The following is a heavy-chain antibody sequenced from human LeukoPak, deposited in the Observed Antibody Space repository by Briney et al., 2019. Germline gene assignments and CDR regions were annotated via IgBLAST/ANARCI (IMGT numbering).Heavy chain of an antibody. D-gene: IGHD2-15*01. CDR1: GYTFTGYY. J-gene: IGHJ4*02. V-gene: IGHV1-2*02. CDR3: ARERTLTSCYDY. CDR2: INPNSGGT. Sequence: GASVKVSCKASGYTFTGYYIHWVRQAPGQGLEWMGWINPNSGGTTYAQKFQGRVTMTRATSISTAYMELSRLRSEDTAVYYCARERTLTSCYDYWGQGTLVTVSS.